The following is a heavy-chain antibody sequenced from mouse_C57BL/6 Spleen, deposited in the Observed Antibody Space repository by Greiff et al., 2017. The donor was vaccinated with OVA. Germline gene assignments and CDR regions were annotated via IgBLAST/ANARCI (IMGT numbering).Heavy chain of an antibody. Sequence: EVQLMESGGGLVKPGGSLKLSCAASGFTFSDYGMHWVRQAPEKGLEWVAYISSGSSTIYYADTVEGRFTISRDNAKNTLFLQMTSLRSEDTAMYYCAREARRMDYWGQGTSVTVSS. CDR1: GFTFSDYG. V-gene: IGHV5-17*01. CDR3: AREARRMDY. CDR2: ISSGSSTI. J-gene: IGHJ4*01.